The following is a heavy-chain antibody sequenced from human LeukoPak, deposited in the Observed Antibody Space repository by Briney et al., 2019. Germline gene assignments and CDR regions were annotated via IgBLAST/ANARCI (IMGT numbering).Heavy chain of an antibody. CDR1: GVTFSSFA. V-gene: IGHV3-30*14. D-gene: IGHD4-17*01. Sequence: QSGGSLRLSCAASGVTFSSFAMHWVRQAPGKGLEWVAVISYHGRDTYYADSVKGRFTISRDNSKNTLYLQMSSLRAEDTAVYYCVKDPKITVTTGGPWGYWGQGTLVTVSS. CDR2: ISYHGRDT. CDR3: VKDPKITVTTGGPWGY. J-gene: IGHJ4*02.